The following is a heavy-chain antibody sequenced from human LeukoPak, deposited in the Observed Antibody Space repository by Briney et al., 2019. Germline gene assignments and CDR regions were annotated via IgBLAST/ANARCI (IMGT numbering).Heavy chain of an antibody. J-gene: IGHJ4*02. D-gene: IGHD3-3*01. CDR2: IYTSGST. CDR3: ARADFWSGYSSTY. Sequence: SQTLSLTCTVSGGSISSGSYYWSWIRQPAGKGLEWIGRIYTSGSTNYNPSLKSRVTISVDTSKNQFSLKLSSVTAADTAVYYCARADFWSGYSSTYWGQGTLVTVSP. CDR1: GGSISSGSYY. V-gene: IGHV4-61*02.